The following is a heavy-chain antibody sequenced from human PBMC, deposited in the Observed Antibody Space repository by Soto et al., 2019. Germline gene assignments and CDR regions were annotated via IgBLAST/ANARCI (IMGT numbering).Heavy chain of an antibody. V-gene: IGHV1-18*01. CDR1: GYTFTSYG. J-gene: IGHJ6*01. CDR3: ASVGYDFWSGHESNGMDV. D-gene: IGHD3-3*01. Sequence: ASVKVSCKASGYTFTSYGISWVRQAPGQGLEWMGWISAYNGNTNYAQKLQGRVTMTTDTSTSTAYMELRSLRSDDTAVYYCASVGYDFWSGHESNGMDVWGQGTTVTVSS. CDR2: ISAYNGNT.